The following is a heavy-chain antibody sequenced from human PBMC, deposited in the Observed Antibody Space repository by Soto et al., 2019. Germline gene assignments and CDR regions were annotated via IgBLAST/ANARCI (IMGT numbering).Heavy chain of an antibody. V-gene: IGHV1-18*01. CDR2: ISAYNGNT. Sequence: ASVKVSCKASGYTFTSYGISWVRQAPGQGLEWMGWISAYNGNTNYAQKLQGRVTMTTDTSTSTAYMELRSLRSDDTAVYYCARDSSRDLVGYCTNGVCYSEFDPWGQGTLVTVSS. J-gene: IGHJ5*02. D-gene: IGHD2-8*01. CDR1: GYTFTSYG. CDR3: ARDSSRDLVGYCTNGVCYSEFDP.